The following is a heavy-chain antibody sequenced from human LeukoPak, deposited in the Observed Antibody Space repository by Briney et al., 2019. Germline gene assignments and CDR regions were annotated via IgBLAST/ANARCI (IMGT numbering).Heavy chain of an antibody. D-gene: IGHD6-6*01. V-gene: IGHV3-23*01. CDR3: AKRIQYSSSSAYFDY. J-gene: IGHJ4*02. Sequence: GGSLRFSCAAAGFTFSNYGMNWVRQAPGKGLEWVSSISDSAGSTFYADSVKGRFTISRDNSKNSLYLQMNSLRAGDTAIYYCAKRIQYSSSSAYFDYWGQGTLVTVSS. CDR2: ISDSAGST. CDR1: GFTFSNYG.